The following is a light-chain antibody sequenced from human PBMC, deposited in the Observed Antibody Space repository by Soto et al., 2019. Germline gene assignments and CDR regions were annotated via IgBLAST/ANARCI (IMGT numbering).Light chain of an antibody. CDR2: DAS. V-gene: IGKV3-11*01. CDR3: QQRSDWAIS. J-gene: IGKJ5*01. CDR1: QSVSGY. Sequence: EIVLTQSPVTLSFSPVERSTLLLRASQSVSGYLAWYQQKPGQAPRLLIYDASNRATGIPARFSGSGSGTDFTLTISGLEPEDFAVYYCQQRSDWAISFGQGTRLEIK.